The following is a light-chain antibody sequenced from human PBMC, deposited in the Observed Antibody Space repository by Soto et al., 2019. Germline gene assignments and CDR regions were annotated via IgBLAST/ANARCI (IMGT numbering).Light chain of an antibody. CDR3: SSYAGSNNFGVV. V-gene: IGLV2-8*01. J-gene: IGLJ2*01. CDR1: SSDVGGYNY. Sequence: QSALTQPPSASGSPGQSVTISCTGTSSDVGGYNYVSWYQQHPGKAPKLMIYEVSKRPSGVPDRFSGSKSGNTASLTVSGLQAEDEADYYCSSYAGSNNFGVVFGGGTQLTVL. CDR2: EVS.